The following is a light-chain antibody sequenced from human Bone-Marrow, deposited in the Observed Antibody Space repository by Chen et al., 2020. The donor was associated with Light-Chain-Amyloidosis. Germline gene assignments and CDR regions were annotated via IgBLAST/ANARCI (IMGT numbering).Light chain of an antibody. CDR1: DLPTKY. V-gene: IGLV3-25*02. CDR3: QSADSSGTYEVI. J-gene: IGLJ2*01. CDR2: RDT. Sequence: SYELTQPPSVSVSPGQTARITCSGDDLPTKYAYWYQQKPGQAPVLVIHRDTERPSGISGRFSGSGSGTTATLTISGVQAEEEADYHCQSADSSGTYEVIFGGGTKLTVL.